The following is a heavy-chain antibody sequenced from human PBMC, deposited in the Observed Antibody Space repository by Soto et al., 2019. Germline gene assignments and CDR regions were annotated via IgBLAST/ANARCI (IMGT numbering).Heavy chain of an antibody. V-gene: IGHV4-39*01. CDR2: IYYSGTT. D-gene: IGHD6-6*01. CDR3: ARLSDRRYFDF. Sequence: SETLSLTCTVSGASIYSPTYYWAWIRQPPGKGLEWVGTIYYSGTTYNNPSLSRRVIISVDALTKQFSLTLSSATAPDTAVYYCARLSDRRYFDFWGQGALVTV. J-gene: IGHJ4*02. CDR1: GASIYSPTYY.